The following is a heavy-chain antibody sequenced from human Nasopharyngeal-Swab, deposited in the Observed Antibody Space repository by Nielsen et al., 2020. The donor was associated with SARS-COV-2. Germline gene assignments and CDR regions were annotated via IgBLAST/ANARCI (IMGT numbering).Heavy chain of an antibody. CDR3: TRETRIAVAGTLLYYYYCYMDV. CDR2: IRSKAYGGTT. J-gene: IGHJ6*03. Sequence: GESLKISCTASGFTFGDYAMSWVRQAPGKGLEWVGFIRSKAYGGTTEYAASVKGRFTISRDDSKSIAYLQMNSLKTEDTAVYYCTRETRIAVAGTLLYYYYCYMDVWGKGTTVTVSS. CDR1: GFTFGDYA. V-gene: IGHV3-49*04. D-gene: IGHD6-19*01.